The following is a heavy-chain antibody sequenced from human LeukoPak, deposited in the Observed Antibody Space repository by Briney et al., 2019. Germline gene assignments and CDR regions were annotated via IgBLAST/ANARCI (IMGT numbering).Heavy chain of an antibody. Sequence: SETLSLTCTVSGYSISSGYYWGWIRQPPGKGLEWIGSIYHSGSTYYNPSLKSRVTISVDTSKNQFSLKLSSVTAADTAVYYCARHPATDNQRRAENDYWGQGTPVTVSS. D-gene: IGHD4-17*01. CDR3: ARHPATDNQRRAENDY. CDR2: IYHSGST. CDR1: GYSISSGYY. V-gene: IGHV4-38-2*02. J-gene: IGHJ4*02.